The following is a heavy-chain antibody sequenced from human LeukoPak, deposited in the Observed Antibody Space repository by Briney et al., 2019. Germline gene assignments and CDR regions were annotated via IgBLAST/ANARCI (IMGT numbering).Heavy chain of an antibody. CDR2: MNPNSGNT. CDR3: ARGAVGAPFDY. J-gene: IGHJ4*02. Sequence: ASVKVSCKASGYTFASYEINWVRQATGQGLEWMGWMNPNSGNTGYAQKFQGRVTMTRNTSISTAYMELSSLRSEDAAVYYCARGAVGAPFDYWGQGTLDTVSS. CDR1: GYTFASYE. V-gene: IGHV1-8*01. D-gene: IGHD1-26*01.